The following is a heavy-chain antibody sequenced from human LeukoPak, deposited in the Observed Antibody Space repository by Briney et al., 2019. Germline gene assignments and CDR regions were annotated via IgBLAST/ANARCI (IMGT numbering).Heavy chain of an antibody. CDR1: GFTFSSFG. V-gene: IGHV3-33*01. CDR3: ARALLLMDFWSGSLAFDI. D-gene: IGHD3-3*01. Sequence: GGSLRLSCAASGFTFSSFGMHWVRQAPGQGLEWVALIWYDGSNKYYAGSVKGRFNISRDNSKNTLYLQMNSLRADDTAVYYCARALLLMDFWSGSLAFDIWGQGTMDTVSS. CDR2: IWYDGSNK. J-gene: IGHJ3*02.